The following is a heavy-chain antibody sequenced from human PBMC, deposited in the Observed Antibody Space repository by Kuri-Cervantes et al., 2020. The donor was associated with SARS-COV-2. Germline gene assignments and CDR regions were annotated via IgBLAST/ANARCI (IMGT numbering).Heavy chain of an antibody. D-gene: IGHD3-3*02. CDR2: LDHSGRA. CDR1: GGSFSGYY. CDR3: ARASTSIYGVLIALFSSNAFDV. V-gene: IGHV4-34*01. Sequence: SQTLSLTCAVYGGSFSGYYWSWIRQPPGKGLEWIGELDHSGRANYNPSLKSRVTISVDRSRNQFSLRLTSVTAADTAVYYCARASTSIYGVLIALFSSNAFDVWGQGTMVTVSS. J-gene: IGHJ3*01.